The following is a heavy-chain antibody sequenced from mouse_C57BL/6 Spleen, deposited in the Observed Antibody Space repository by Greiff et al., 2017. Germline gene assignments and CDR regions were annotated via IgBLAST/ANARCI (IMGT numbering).Heavy chain of an antibody. CDR2: IYPRSGNT. CDR3: ARRDYYDVGYAMDY. J-gene: IGHJ4*01. Sequence: VQLQQSGAELARPGASVKLSCKASGYTFTSYGISWVKQRTGQGLEWIGEIYPRSGNTYYNEKFKGKATLTADKSSSTAYMELRSLTSEDSAVYFCARRDYYDVGYAMDYWGQGTSVTVSS. CDR1: GYTFTSYG. V-gene: IGHV1-81*01. D-gene: IGHD1-1*01.